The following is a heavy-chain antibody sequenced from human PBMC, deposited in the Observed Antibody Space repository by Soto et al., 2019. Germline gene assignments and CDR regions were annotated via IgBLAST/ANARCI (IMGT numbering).Heavy chain of an antibody. Sequence: ASVKVSCKASGYTFPSYGISWVRQAPGQGLEWMGWIRAYNGNTNYEQKLQGRVTMTADTSTSTAYMELRSLRSDESAVYYCARRNDEDCSSTSCYASFHYWGQGTLVTVSS. CDR3: ARRNDEDCSSTSCYASFHY. V-gene: IGHV1-18*01. CDR1: GYTFPSYG. D-gene: IGHD2-2*01. J-gene: IGHJ4*02. CDR2: IRAYNGNT.